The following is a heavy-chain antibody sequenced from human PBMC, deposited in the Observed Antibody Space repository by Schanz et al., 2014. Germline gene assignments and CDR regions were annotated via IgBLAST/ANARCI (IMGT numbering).Heavy chain of an antibody. J-gene: IGHJ4*02. CDR3: ARGLVRYFAY. V-gene: IGHV1-2*02. CDR1: GYSFTEYF. Sequence: QVQLVQSGPAVKKPGASMKVSCLASGYSFTEYFLHWVRQAPGQGLEWMGWINPNSGATNAQNFQGRVTMTRDTSISTAYMELSRLRSDDTAVYYCARGLVRYFAYWGQGTLVTVSS. CDR2: INPNSGAT. D-gene: IGHD2-8*02.